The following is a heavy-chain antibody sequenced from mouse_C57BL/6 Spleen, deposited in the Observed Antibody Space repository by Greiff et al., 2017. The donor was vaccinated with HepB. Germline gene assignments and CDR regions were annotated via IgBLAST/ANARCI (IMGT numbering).Heavy chain of an antibody. Sequence: VKLQQPGAELVMPGASVKLSCKASGYTFTSYWMHWVKQRPGQGLEWIGEIDPSDSYTNYNQKFKGKSTLTVDKSSSTAYMQLSSLTSEDSAVYYCARGDDYAYWGQGTLVTVSA. D-gene: IGHD2-4*01. CDR2: IDPSDSYT. CDR1: GYTFTSYW. J-gene: IGHJ3*01. CDR3: ARGDDYAY. V-gene: IGHV1-69*01.